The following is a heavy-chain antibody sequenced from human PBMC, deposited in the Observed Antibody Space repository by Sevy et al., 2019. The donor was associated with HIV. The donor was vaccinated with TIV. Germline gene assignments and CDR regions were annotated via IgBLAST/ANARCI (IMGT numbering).Heavy chain of an antibody. J-gene: IGHJ4*02. CDR2: IIPILGTV. CDR1: GGTFNSYG. CDR3: ARGGGNGWYYFDY. D-gene: IGHD6-19*01. Sequence: ASVKVSCKASGGTFNSYGISWVRQAPGQGLEWMGGIIPILGTVNYAQKFQGRVTITADESTKTAYMELSSLGSEDTAVYDCARGGGNGWYYFDYWGQETLVTVSS. V-gene: IGHV1-69*13.